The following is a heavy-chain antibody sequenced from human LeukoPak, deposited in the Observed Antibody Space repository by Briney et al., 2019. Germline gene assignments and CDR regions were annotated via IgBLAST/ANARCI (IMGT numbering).Heavy chain of an antibody. D-gene: IGHD3-10*01. Sequence: GASVKVSCKASGYTFTSYGISWVRQAPGQGLEWMGWISAYNGNTNYAQKLQGRVTMTTDTSTSTAYMELRSLRSDDTAVYYCARDERFGELLLGYYFDYWGQGTLVTVSS. CDR2: ISAYNGNT. CDR3: ARDERFGELLLGYYFDY. CDR1: GYTFTSYG. V-gene: IGHV1-18*01. J-gene: IGHJ4*02.